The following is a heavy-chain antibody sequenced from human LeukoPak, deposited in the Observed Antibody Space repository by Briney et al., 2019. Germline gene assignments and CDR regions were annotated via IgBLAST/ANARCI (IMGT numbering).Heavy chain of an antibody. CDR1: GFTFSDYY. CDR2: ISNSGSTK. Sequence: PGGSLRLSCAASGFTFSDYYMSWIRQAPGKGLEWVSYISNSGSTKSYADSVEGRFTISRDNAKNSLYLQMNSLRAEDTAVYYCARGFRVATIDWFDPWGQGTLVTVSS. CDR3: ARGFRVATIDWFDP. V-gene: IGHV3-11*01. D-gene: IGHD5-12*01. J-gene: IGHJ5*02.